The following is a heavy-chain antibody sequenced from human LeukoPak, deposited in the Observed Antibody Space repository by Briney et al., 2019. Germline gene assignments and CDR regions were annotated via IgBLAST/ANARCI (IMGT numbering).Heavy chain of an antibody. D-gene: IGHD2-2*01. CDR2: INSDGSST. V-gene: IGHV3-74*01. CDR1: GFTFSSYW. CDR3: ARGVGYCSSTCCYWWFDP. Sequence: GGSLRLSCAAFGFTFSSYWMHWVRQAPGKGLVWVSRINSDGSSTSYADSVKGRFTISRDNAKNTLYLQMNSLRAEDTAVYYCARGVGYCSSTCCYWWFDPWGQGTLVTVSS. J-gene: IGHJ5*02.